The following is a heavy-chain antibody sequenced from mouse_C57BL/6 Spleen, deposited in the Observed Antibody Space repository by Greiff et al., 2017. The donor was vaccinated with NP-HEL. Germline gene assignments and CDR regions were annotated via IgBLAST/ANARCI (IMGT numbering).Heavy chain of an antibody. V-gene: IGHV1-64*01. CDR1: GYTFTSYW. J-gene: IGHJ1*03. CDR3: ARGDYGKSNWYFDV. CDR2: IHPNSGST. D-gene: IGHD2-1*01. Sequence: QVQLQQPGAELVKPGASVKLSCKASGYTFTSYWMHWVKQRPGQGLEWIGMIHPNSGSTNYNEKFKSKATLTVDKSSSTAYMQLSSLTSEDSAVYYCARGDYGKSNWYFDVWGTGTTAPVSS.